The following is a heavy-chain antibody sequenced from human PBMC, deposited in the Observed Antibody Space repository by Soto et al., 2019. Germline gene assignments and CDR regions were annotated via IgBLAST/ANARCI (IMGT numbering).Heavy chain of an antibody. V-gene: IGHV1-2*02. CDR1: GYTFTGYY. D-gene: IGHD1-26*01. CDR2: INPNSGGT. J-gene: IGHJ5*02. Sequence: ASVKVSCKASGYTFTGYYMHWVRQAPGQGLEWMGWINPNSGGTNYAQKFQGRVTMTRDTSISTAYMELSRLRSDDTAVYYCEREGAGYTTYNWFDPWGQGTLVTVSS. CDR3: EREGAGYTTYNWFDP.